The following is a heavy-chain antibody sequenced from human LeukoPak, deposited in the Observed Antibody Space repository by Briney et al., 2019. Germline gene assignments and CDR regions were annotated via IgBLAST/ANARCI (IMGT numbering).Heavy chain of an antibody. J-gene: IGHJ4*02. CDR1: GYTLTSYY. CDR2: INPNTGDT. D-gene: IGHD3-22*01. CDR3: ARLFNYYDSSCYYQYYFDY. V-gene: IGHV1-2*02. Sequence: ASVKVSCKASGYTLTSYYMHWVRQAPGQGLEWMGWINPNTGDTSFAQKFQGRVTLTRDTSISTAYMELSRLKSDDTAVYCCARLFNYYDSSCYYQYYFDYWGQGTLVTVSS.